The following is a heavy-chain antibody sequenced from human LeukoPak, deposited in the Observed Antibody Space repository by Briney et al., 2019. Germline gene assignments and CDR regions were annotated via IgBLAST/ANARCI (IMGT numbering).Heavy chain of an antibody. CDR1: GYAFTNYA. D-gene: IGHD1-26*01. J-gene: IGHJ4*02. CDR2: VNAGNGDT. V-gene: IGHV1-3*01. Sequence: ASVKVSCKASGYAFTNYAVQWVRQAPGQRLEWMGWVNAGNGDTRYSPKFQGRVTIARDTSASTAYMELSSLRSEDTAVYYCTISSGGSYYIISFDYWGQGTLVTVSS. CDR3: TISSGGSYYIISFDY.